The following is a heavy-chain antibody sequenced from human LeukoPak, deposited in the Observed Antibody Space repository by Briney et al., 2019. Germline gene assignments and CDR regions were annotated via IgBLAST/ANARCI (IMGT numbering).Heavy chain of an antibody. V-gene: IGHV5-51*01. D-gene: IGHD4-17*01. CDR1: GYSFNSYW. Sequence: GESLRISCQGSGYSFNSYWIGWVRQLPGKGLDWMGLIYPRGSDTIYSPSLQGLATLSVAKSLTPSDLEWSGLEASGPAIFSFARITGDYESTPFDYWRQRTMVTVAS. J-gene: IGHJ4*02. CDR2: IYPRGSDT. CDR3: ARITGDYESTPFDY.